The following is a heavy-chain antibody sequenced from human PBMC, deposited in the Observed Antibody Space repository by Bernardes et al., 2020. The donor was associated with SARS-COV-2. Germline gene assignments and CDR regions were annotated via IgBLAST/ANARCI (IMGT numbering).Heavy chain of an antibody. CDR2: IYSSGST. CDR1: GGSISSPYYY. CDR3: ARWGVGAAAPPPTSIYYYYYTIDF. V-gene: IGHV4-39*01. J-gene: IGHJ6*02. D-gene: IGHD2-15*01. Sequence: SETLSLTCTVSGGSISSPYYYWAWVRQPPGKGLEWIGSIYSSGSTYYNPSLKSRVTMSVDTSMNQFSLNLNSVTAADTAVFYCARWGVGAAAPPPTSIYYYYYTIDFWGPGTTVTVSS.